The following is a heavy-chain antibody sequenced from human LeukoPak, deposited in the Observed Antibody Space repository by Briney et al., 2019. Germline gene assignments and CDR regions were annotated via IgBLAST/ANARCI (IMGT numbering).Heavy chain of an antibody. D-gene: IGHD3-22*01. J-gene: IGHJ1*01. V-gene: IGHV1-69*05. Sequence: AAVKVSCKASGGTFSSYAISWVRQAPGQGLEWMGGIIPTFGTANYAQKFQGRVTITTAESTSTAYMNLSSLRSEDTAVYYCASFNLTGDSSGYYTEYFQHWGQGTLVTVSS. CDR3: ASFNLTGDSSGYYTEYFQH. CDR1: GGTFSSYA. CDR2: IIPTFGTA.